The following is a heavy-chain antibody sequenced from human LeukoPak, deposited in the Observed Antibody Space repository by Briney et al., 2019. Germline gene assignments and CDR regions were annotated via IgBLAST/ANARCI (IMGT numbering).Heavy chain of an antibody. D-gene: IGHD2-2*01. J-gene: IGHJ4*02. Sequence: GASVKVSCKASGYTFTGYYMHWVRQAPGQGLEWMGWINPNSGGTNYAQKFQGRVTMTRDTSISTAYMELSRLRSDDTAVYYCARDRVVVPAADSFDYWGQGTLVTVSS. CDR2: INPNSGGT. CDR3: ARDRVVVPAADSFDY. CDR1: GYTFTGYY. V-gene: IGHV1-2*02.